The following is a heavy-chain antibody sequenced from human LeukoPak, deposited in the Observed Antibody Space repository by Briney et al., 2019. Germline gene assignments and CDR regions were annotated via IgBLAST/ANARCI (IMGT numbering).Heavy chain of an antibody. J-gene: IGHJ4*02. Sequence: PGGSLRLSCAASGFTFSSYSMNWVRQAPGKGLEWVSSISTSSSYIYYADSVKGRFTSSRDNAKNSLYLRMNSLRAEDTAVYYCARDLYRIVVVPHYFDYWGQGTLVTVSS. CDR1: GFTFSSYS. CDR2: ISTSSSYI. D-gene: IGHD3-22*01. V-gene: IGHV3-21*01. CDR3: ARDLYRIVVVPHYFDY.